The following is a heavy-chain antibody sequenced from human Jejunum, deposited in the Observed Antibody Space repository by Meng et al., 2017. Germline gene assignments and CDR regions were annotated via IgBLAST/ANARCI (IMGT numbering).Heavy chain of an antibody. D-gene: IGHD3-9*01. CDR2: INHSGST. CDR1: GASFSGYK. J-gene: IGHJ4*02. CDR3: ARRLPYFDTGFYDF. Sequence: QVWIQQWGEGLLRPSGTLSPTCAVYGASFSGYKWNWIRQPPGKGLEWIGEINHSGSTTYNPSLKSRVTMSVDTSKNQFSLKVDSVSAADTAVYYCARRLPYFDTGFYDFWGQGTLVTVSS. V-gene: IGHV4-34*01.